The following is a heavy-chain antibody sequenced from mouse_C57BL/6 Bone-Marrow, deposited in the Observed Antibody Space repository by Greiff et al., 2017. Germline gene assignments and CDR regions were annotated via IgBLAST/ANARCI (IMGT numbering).Heavy chain of an antibody. CDR3: ARHTSYYSNYFDY. CDR2: ISNLAYSI. D-gene: IGHD2-5*01. CDR1: GFTFSDYG. V-gene: IGHV5-15*01. Sequence: EVQVVESGGGLVQPGGSLKLSCAASGFTFSDYGMAWVRQAPRKGPEWVAFISNLAYSIYYADTVTGRFTISRENAKNTLYLEMSSLRSEDTAMYDCARHTSYYSNYFDYWGQGTTLTVSS. J-gene: IGHJ2*01.